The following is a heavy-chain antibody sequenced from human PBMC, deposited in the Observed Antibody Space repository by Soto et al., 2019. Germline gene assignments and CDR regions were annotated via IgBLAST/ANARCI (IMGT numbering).Heavy chain of an antibody. D-gene: IGHD4-17*01. Sequence: SETLSLTCTVSGGSISSYYWSWIRQPPGKGLEWIGCIYYSGSTNYNPSLKSRVTISVDTSKNQFSLKLSSVTAADTAVYYCASGWTTVTTYDYWGQGTLVTSPQ. CDR1: GGSISSYY. V-gene: IGHV4-59*08. CDR3: ASGWTTVTTYDY. CDR2: IYYSGST. J-gene: IGHJ4*02.